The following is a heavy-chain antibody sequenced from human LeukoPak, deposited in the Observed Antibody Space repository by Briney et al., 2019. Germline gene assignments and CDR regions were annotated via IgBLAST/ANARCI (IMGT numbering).Heavy chain of an antibody. CDR3: ARSWGYSYGDLDY. V-gene: IGHV4-59*08. Sequence: SETLSLTCTVSGGSISSYYWSWIRQPPGKGLEWIGYIYYSGSTNYNPSLKSRVTISADTSKNQFSLKLSSVTAADTAVYYCARSWGYSYGDLDYWGQGTLVTVSS. CDR1: GGSISSYY. J-gene: IGHJ4*02. CDR2: IYYSGST. D-gene: IGHD5-18*01.